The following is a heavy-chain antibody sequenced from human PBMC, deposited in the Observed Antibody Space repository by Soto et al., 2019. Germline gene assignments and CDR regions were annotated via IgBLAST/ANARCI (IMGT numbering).Heavy chain of an antibody. CDR1: GGYIISGDYY. V-gene: IGHV4-30-4*01. J-gene: IGHJ4*02. Sequence: SETLSLTCTVSGGYIISGDYYWSWLRQPPGKGLEWIGYIYYSGSTYYNPSLKSRVTISVDTSKNQFSLKLSSVTAADTAVYYCAREEAITGTPWTQERGGYWGQGTLVPVSS. D-gene: IGHD1-7*01. CDR3: AREEAITGTPWTQERGGY. CDR2: IYYSGST.